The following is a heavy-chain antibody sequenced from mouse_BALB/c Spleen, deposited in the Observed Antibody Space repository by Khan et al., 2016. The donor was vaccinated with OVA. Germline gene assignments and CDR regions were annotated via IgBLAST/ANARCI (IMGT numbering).Heavy chain of an antibody. Sequence: LVKTGSSVKISCKASGYSFTGYYIHWVKQNHGKSLECIGYISCYNGAPTYNQKFKGRATFTVDTSSSTAYMQFNSLTSEDSAVYYCARGRGSHFAYWGQGTLVTVSA. V-gene: IGHV1S34*01. J-gene: IGHJ3*01. CDR2: ISCYNGAP. D-gene: IGHD1-1*02. CDR1: GYSFTGYY. CDR3: ARGRGSHFAY.